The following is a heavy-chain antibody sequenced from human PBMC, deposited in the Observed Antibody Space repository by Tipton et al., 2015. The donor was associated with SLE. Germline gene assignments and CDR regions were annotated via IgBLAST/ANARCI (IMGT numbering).Heavy chain of an antibody. CDR2: IYYSGST. CDR1: GGSISSGGYY. Sequence: TLSLTCTVSGGSISSGGYYWSWIRQHPGKGLEWIGYIYYSGSTYYNPSLKSRVTISVDTSKNQFSLKLSSVTAADTAVYYCARGRYDSSGYRGYFDYWGQGTLVTVSS. D-gene: IGHD3-22*01. CDR3: ARGRYDSSGYRGYFDY. J-gene: IGHJ4*02. V-gene: IGHV4-31*03.